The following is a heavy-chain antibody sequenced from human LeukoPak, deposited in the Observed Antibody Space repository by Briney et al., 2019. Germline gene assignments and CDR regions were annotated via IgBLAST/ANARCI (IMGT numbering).Heavy chain of an antibody. CDR2: ISGSGGST. CDR1: GFTFSSYA. CDR3: AKGYYYDISGYFIAYY. V-gene: IGHV3-23*01. J-gene: IGHJ4*02. D-gene: IGHD3-22*01. Sequence: GGSLRLSCAASGFTFSSYAMSWVRQAPGKGLEWVSTISGSGGSTYYADSVKGRFTISRDNSKNTLYLQMNSLRAEDTAVYYCAKGYYYDISGYFIAYYWGQGTLVTVSS.